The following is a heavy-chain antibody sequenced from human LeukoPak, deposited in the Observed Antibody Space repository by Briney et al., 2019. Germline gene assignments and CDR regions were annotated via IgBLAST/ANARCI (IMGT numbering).Heavy chain of an antibody. D-gene: IGHD6-13*01. CDR3: ATSSGYSSSWGAFDI. CDR1: GYTFTAYY. J-gene: IGHJ3*02. Sequence: GASVRVSCKASGYTFTAYYMHWVRQAPGQGLEWMGWMHPNSVGTHYEQKFQGRVTMTRDTCISTAYMEVSRLTCDDTAVYYCATSSGYSSSWGAFDIWGQGTMVTVSS. V-gene: IGHV1-2*02. CDR2: MHPNSVGT.